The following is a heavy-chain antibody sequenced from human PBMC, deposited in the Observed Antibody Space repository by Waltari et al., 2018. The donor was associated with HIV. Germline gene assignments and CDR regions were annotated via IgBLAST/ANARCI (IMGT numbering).Heavy chain of an antibody. CDR3: ARDSYYYDSSGSIPAF. CDR1: GYTFTAYY. Sequence: QVQLVQSGAEVKKPGASVKVSCKASGYTFTAYYMHWVRQAPGEWLEWNGVITRNRGDTNDGQEFQGSATMAGDTSNTTAYMELHRLKSDDTAVYDCARDSYYYDSSGSIPAFWGQGTLVTVSS. V-gene: IGHV1-2*04. D-gene: IGHD3-22*01. J-gene: IGHJ4*02. CDR2: ITRNRGDT.